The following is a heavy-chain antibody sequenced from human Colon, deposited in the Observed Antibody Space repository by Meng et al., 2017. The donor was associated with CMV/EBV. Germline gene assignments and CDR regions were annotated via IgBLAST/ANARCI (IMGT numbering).Heavy chain of an antibody. Sequence: GESLKISCAASGFTFSRYAMHWVRQAPGKGLEWVAVVSYDGNNKYYADSVQGRFTISRDNSKTTLHLQMNSLRAEDTAVYYCARGASSSSNGMDVWGQGTTVTVSS. CDR3: ARGASSSSNGMDV. D-gene: IGHD6-6*01. V-gene: IGHV3-30-3*01. CDR2: VSYDGNNK. CDR1: GFTFSRYA. J-gene: IGHJ6*02.